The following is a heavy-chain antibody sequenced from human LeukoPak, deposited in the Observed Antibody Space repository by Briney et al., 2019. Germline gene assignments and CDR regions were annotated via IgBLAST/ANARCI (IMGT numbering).Heavy chain of an antibody. CDR1: GFTFSSYS. Sequence: GGSLRLSCAASGFTFSSYSMNWVRQAPGKGLEWVSSISSSSSYIYYADSVKGRFTISRDNAKNSLYLQMNSLRAEDTAVYYCARPALYCSGGSCLDFDYWGQGTLVTVSS. J-gene: IGHJ4*02. V-gene: IGHV3-21*04. D-gene: IGHD2-15*01. CDR3: ARPALYCSGGSCLDFDY. CDR2: ISSSSSYI.